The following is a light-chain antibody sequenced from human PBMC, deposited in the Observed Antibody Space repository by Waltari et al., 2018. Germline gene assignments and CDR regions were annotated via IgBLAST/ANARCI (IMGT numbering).Light chain of an antibody. CDR1: SSNIGAGYD. Sequence: QSVLTQPPSVSGAPGQRVPISCTGSSSNIGAGYDVHWYQHLPGTAPKLLIHGNKNRPAGVPDRCSGSRSGTSASLAITGLQAEDEADYYCQSYDSSLSGWVFGGGTKLTVL. V-gene: IGLV1-40*01. CDR2: GNK. J-gene: IGLJ3*02. CDR3: QSYDSSLSGWV.